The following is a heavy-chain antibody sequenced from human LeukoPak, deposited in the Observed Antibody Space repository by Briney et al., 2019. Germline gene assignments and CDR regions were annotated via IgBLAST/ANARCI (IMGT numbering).Heavy chain of an antibody. CDR1: GFTFRNYY. CDR2: ISLDGNNE. D-gene: IGHD2-21*02. Sequence: GGSLRLSCAASGFTFRNYYMHWVRQAPGKGLEWVAVISLDGNNEYYADSVKGRFSLSRDNSMNTLYLQLNSLRTEDTAMYYCAREVTASSFDILGQGTMVTVSS. J-gene: IGHJ3*02. V-gene: IGHV3-30-3*01. CDR3: AREVTASSFDI.